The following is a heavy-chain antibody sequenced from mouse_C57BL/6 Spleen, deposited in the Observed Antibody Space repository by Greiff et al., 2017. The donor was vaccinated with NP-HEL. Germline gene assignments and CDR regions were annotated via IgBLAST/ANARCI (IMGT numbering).Heavy chain of an antibody. D-gene: IGHD1-1*01. J-gene: IGHJ1*03. V-gene: IGHV5-6*01. Sequence: EVQRVESGGDLVKPGGSLKLSCAASGFTFSSYGMSWVRQTPDKRLEWVATISSGGSYTYYPDSVKGRFTISRDNAKNTLYLQMSSLKSEDTAMYYCARQITTVDWYFDVWGTGTTVTVSS. CDR3: ARQITTVDWYFDV. CDR1: GFTFSSYG. CDR2: ISSGGSYT.